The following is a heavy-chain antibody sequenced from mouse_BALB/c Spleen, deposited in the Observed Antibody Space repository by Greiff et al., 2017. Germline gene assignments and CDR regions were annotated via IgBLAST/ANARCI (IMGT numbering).Heavy chain of an antibody. V-gene: IGHV5-17*02. CDR1: GFTFSSFG. Sequence: EVMLMESGGGLVQPGGSRKLSCAASGFTFSSFGMHWVRQAPEKGLEWVAYISSGSSTIYYADTVKGRFTISRDNPKNTLFLQMTSLRTEDTAMYSCAKWERGWVLPHWYFDVWGAGTTVTVSS. J-gene: IGHJ1*01. CDR2: ISSGSSTI. D-gene: IGHD2-3*01. CDR3: AKWERGWVLPHWYFDV.